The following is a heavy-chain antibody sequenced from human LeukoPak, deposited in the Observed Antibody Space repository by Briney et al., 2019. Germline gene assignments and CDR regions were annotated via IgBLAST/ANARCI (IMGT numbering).Heavy chain of an antibody. D-gene: IGHD3-22*01. CDR1: GGSISSYY. CDR2: IYYSGST. J-gene: IGHJ4*02. CDR3: ARGMDYYDSSGNFDY. V-gene: IGHV4-59*01. Sequence: SETLSLTCTVSGGSISSYYWSWIRQPPGKGLEWLGYIYYSGSTNYNPSLKSRVTLSVDTSKNQFSLKLSSVTAADTAVYYCARGMDYYDSSGNFDYWGQGTLVTVSS.